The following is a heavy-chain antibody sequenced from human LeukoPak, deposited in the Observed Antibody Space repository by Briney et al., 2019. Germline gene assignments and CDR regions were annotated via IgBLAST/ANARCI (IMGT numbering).Heavy chain of an antibody. Sequence: SETLSLTCAVYGGSFSGYYWSWIRQPPGKGLEWIGEINHSGSTNYNPSLKSRVTISVDTSKNQFSLKLSSVTAADTVVYYCARPPLRYFDWLSQNGDAFDIWGQGTMVTVSS. D-gene: IGHD3-9*01. V-gene: IGHV4-34*01. CDR1: GGSFSGYY. CDR2: INHSGST. CDR3: ARPPLRYFDWLSQNGDAFDI. J-gene: IGHJ3*02.